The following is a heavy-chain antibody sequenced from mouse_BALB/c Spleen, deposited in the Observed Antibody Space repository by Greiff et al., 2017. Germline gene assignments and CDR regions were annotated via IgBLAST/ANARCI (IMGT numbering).Heavy chain of an antibody. CDR1: GFTFTDYY. J-gene: IGHJ3*01. Sequence: EVKLVESGGGLVQPGGSLRLSCATSGFTFTDYYMSWVRQPPGKALEWLGFIRNKANGYTTEYSASVKGRFTISRDNSQSILYLQMNTLRAEDSATYYCARDKNDGFAYWGQGTLVTVSA. V-gene: IGHV7-3*02. CDR2: IRNKANGYTT. CDR3: ARDKNDGFAY.